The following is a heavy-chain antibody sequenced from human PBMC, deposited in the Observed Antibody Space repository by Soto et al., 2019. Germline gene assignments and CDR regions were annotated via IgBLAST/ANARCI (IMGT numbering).Heavy chain of an antibody. V-gene: IGHV3-30*18. CDR1: GFTFSSYA. Sequence: PGGSLRLSCAASGFTFSSYAMHWVRQAPGKGLEWVAVISYDGSNKHYADSVKGRFTISRDNSKNTLYLQMNSLRAEDTAVYYCAKNVLVGATPHYGMDVWGQGTTVTVSS. J-gene: IGHJ6*02. D-gene: IGHD1-26*01. CDR2: ISYDGSNK. CDR3: AKNVLVGATPHYGMDV.